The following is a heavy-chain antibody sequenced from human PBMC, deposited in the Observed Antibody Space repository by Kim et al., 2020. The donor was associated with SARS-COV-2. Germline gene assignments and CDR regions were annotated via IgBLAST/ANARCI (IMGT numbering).Heavy chain of an antibody. V-gene: IGHV3-30*02. CDR3: AKEGAYCGGDCLY. J-gene: IGHJ4*02. D-gene: IGHD2-21*02. Sequence: YADSVKGRFTISRDNSKNTLYLQMNSLRAEDTAVYYCAKEGAYCGGDCLYWGQGTLVTVSS.